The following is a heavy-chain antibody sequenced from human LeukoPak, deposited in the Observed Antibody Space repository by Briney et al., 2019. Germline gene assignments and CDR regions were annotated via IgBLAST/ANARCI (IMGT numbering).Heavy chain of an antibody. D-gene: IGHD3-22*01. CDR2: IWYDGNTK. V-gene: IGHV3-33*01. Sequence: GGSLRLSCAASGFTFSNYGMHWVRQAPGKGLEWVAIIWYDGNTKYYADSVKGRFTISRDNSKNTLFLQMNSLRAEDTALYYCARQYYYDSSGYLENWGQGTLVTVSS. J-gene: IGHJ4*02. CDR1: GFTFSNYG. CDR3: ARQYYYDSSGYLEN.